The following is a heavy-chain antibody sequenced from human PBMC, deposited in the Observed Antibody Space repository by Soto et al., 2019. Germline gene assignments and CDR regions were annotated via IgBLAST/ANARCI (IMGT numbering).Heavy chain of an antibody. J-gene: IGHJ4*02. CDR3: ARERSRYDRSGYYRPDY. D-gene: IGHD3-22*01. CDR2: IIPILGTP. Sequence: QVQLVQSGAEVQRPGSSVKVSCKASGDTFSNYAISWVRQAPGQGLEWMGGIIPILGTPTYAQKFQGRVTITADRSTSTAYMELSSLRSEDTAVYYCARERSRYDRSGYYRPDYWGQGTLVTVSS. CDR1: GDTFSNYA. V-gene: IGHV1-69*06.